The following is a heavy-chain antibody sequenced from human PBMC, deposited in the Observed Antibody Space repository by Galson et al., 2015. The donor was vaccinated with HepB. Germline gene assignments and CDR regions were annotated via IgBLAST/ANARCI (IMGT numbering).Heavy chain of an antibody. J-gene: IGHJ4*02. CDR1: RFTVSSNY. V-gene: IGHV3-66*01. D-gene: IGHD3-3*01. CDR2: IYSGGNT. Sequence: SLRLSCAASRFTVSSNYMSWVRQAPGKGLEWVSVIYSGGNTYYADSVKGRFTISRDNSKSTVYLQMNSLRAEDTAVYYCARAPVYDFWSGYYFDYWGQGTLVTVSS. CDR3: ARAPVYDFWSGYYFDY.